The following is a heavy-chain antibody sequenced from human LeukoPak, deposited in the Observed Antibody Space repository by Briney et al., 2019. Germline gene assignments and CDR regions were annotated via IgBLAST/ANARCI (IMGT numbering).Heavy chain of an antibody. Sequence: PGGSLRLSCAASGFTVSSNYMRWVRQAPGKGLEWVGRIKSKTDGGTTAYAAPVKGRFTISRDDLKTTLYLQMNSLKTEDTAVYYCTTFPWGWGQGTLVTVSS. D-gene: IGHD3-16*01. V-gene: IGHV3-15*01. J-gene: IGHJ4*02. CDR2: IKSKTDGGTT. CDR1: GFTVSSNY. CDR3: TTFPWG.